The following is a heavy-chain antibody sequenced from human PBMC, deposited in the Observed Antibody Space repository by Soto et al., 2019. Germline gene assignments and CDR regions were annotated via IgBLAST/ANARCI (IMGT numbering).Heavy chain of an antibody. CDR3: ARSSLEATDSDLQH. CDR2: INVGNGNT. V-gene: IGHV1-3*01. D-gene: IGHD4-4*01. J-gene: IGHJ1*01. Sequence: QVQLVQSGAEVKKPGASVKVSCKASGYTFTLYAIHWVRQAPGQRLEWMGWINVGNGNTEYSQKFQGRVTMTRDTXXSTAYMELSSLKSEDTAGYRCARSSLEATDSDLQHWGQGTLVTVSS. CDR1: GYTFTLYA.